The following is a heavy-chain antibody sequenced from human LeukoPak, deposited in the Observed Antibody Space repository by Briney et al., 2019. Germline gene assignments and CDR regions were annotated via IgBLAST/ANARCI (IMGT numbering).Heavy chain of an antibody. CDR1: GFTFSSYA. Sequence: GGSLRLSCVASGFTFSSYAMSWVRQAPGKGLEWVSAISGSGDTTYYVDSVKGRFTISRDNSKNTLYLQMNSLRAEDTAAYYCAKAMIVVVITAFDYWGQGTLVTVSS. CDR3: AKAMIVVVITAFDY. D-gene: IGHD3-22*01. V-gene: IGHV3-23*01. CDR2: ISGSGDTT. J-gene: IGHJ4*02.